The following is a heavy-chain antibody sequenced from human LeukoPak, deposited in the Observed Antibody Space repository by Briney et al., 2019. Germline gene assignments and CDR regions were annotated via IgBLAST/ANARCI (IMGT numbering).Heavy chain of an antibody. Sequence: PGGSLRLSCADSGFTFSGYSMNWVRQAPGKGLEWVSYISSSSSTIYYADSVKGRFTISRDNSKNTLYLQMNSLRAEDTAVYYCATMTRDWGQGTLVTVSS. CDR1: GFTFSGYS. D-gene: IGHD2-2*01. CDR3: ATMTRD. V-gene: IGHV3-48*01. CDR2: ISSSSSTI. J-gene: IGHJ4*02.